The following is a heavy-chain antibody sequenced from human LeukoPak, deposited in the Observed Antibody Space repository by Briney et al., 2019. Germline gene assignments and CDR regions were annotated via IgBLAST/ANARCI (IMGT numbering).Heavy chain of an antibody. CDR2: IYYSGST. CDR1: GGSISSYY. CDR3: ARNRDYYYYYMDV. V-gene: IGHV4-59*01. Sequence: SETLSLTCTASGGSISSYYWSWIRQPPGKGLEWIGYIYYSGSTNYNPSLKSRVTISVDTSKNQFSLKLSSVTAADTAAYYCARNRDYYYYYMDVWGKGTTVTVSS. D-gene: IGHD1-14*01. J-gene: IGHJ6*03.